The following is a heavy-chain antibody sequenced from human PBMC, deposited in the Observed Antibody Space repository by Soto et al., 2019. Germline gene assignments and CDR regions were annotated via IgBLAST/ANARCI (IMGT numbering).Heavy chain of an antibody. J-gene: IGHJ6*02. V-gene: IGHV3-7*01. Sequence: RLSCSASGFTFISYWMSWVRQAPGKGLEWVANIKQDGSEKYYVDSVKGRFTISRDNAKNSLYLQMNSLRAEDTAVYYCARDQIPYYDSSDGMDVWGQGNTGTVYS. CDR3: ARDQIPYYDSSDGMDV. CDR2: IKQDGSEK. D-gene: IGHD3-22*01. CDR1: GFTFISYW.